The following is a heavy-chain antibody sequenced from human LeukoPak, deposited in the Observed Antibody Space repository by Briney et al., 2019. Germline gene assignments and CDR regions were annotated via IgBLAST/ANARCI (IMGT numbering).Heavy chain of an antibody. J-gene: IGHJ6*03. Sequence: SETLSLTCAVYGGSLSGYYWSWIRQPPGKGLEWIGEINHSGSTNYNPSLKSRVTISVDTSKNQFSLKLSSVTAADTAVYCARAVGSGSFQTYYYYMDVWGKGTTVTISS. CDR3: ARAVGSGSFQTYYYYMDV. V-gene: IGHV4-34*01. CDR1: GGSLSGYY. D-gene: IGHD3-10*01. CDR2: INHSGST.